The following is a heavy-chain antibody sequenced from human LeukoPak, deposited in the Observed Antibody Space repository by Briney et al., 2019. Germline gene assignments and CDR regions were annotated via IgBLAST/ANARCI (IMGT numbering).Heavy chain of an antibody. J-gene: IGHJ4*02. V-gene: IGHV4-59*01. Sequence: PSETLSLTCTVSGGSISNYYWSWIRQPPGKGREWIWYIFFGESTSYNPSLKSRVTMSVDTSENQVSLNLTSVTAADTAVYYCARIVLGRLNRGLINVYFDRWGQGTLVSVSS. CDR1: GGSISNYY. D-gene: IGHD3-10*01. CDR3: ARIVLGRLNRGLINVYFDR. CDR2: IFFGEST.